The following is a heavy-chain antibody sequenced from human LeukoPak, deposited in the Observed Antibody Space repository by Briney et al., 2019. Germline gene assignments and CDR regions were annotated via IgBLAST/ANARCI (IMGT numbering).Heavy chain of an antibody. CDR3: ARVGVRAAAGVDY. CDR2: IYYSGST. J-gene: IGHJ4*02. CDR1: GGSISSSSYY. Sequence: SETLSLTCTVSGGSISSSSYYWGWIRQPPGKGLEWIGSIYYSGSTYYNPSLKSRVTISVDTSKNLFSLKLSSVTAADTAVYYCARVGVRAAAGVDYWGQGTLVTVSS. V-gene: IGHV4-39*01. D-gene: IGHD6-13*01.